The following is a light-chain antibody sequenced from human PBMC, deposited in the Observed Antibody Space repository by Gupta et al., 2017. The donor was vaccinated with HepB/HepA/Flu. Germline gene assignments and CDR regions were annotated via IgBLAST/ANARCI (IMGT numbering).Light chain of an antibody. CDR1: NIGSKS. CDR2: DDA. V-gene: IGLV3-21*03. CDR3: QVWDSSSDHVI. Sequence: SYALTQPPSVSVAPGKTPSITCDGNNIGSKSVHWYQQRPGQAPVLVVYDDADRPSGIPERFSGSNSGITATLTISRVEDGDEDDYYCQVWDSSSDHVIFGGGTKLTVL. J-gene: IGLJ2*01.